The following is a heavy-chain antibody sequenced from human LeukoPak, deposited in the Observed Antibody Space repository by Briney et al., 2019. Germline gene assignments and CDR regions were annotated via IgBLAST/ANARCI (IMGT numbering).Heavy chain of an antibody. CDR3: ARPSIYDFWSGYEF. J-gene: IGHJ4*02. Sequence: ASVKVSCKASGYTFTSYDISWVRQAPGQGLEWMGWISAYNDNTNYAQKLQGRVTMTTDTSTSTAYMELRSLRSDDTAVYYCARPSIYDFWSGYEFWGQGTLVTVSS. V-gene: IGHV1-18*01. CDR1: GYTFTSYD. CDR2: ISAYNDNT. D-gene: IGHD3-3*01.